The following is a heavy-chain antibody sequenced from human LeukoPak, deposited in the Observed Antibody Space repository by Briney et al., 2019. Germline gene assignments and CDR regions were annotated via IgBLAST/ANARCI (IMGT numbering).Heavy chain of an antibody. Sequence: GGSVRLSCAASGFPFRIYTMHWVRQAPGKGLEWVAVVGYDGTETYYADSGRGRFTISRDNSQGTLYLQMNSLRAEDTALYYCARTNGAFDQWGQGTLVTVSS. CDR1: GFPFRIYT. CDR2: VGYDGTET. J-gene: IGHJ4*02. V-gene: IGHV3-30-3*01. CDR3: ARTNGAFDQ. D-gene: IGHD1-26*01.